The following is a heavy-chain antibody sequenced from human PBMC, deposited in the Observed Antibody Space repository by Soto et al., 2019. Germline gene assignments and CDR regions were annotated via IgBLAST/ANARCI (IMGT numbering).Heavy chain of an antibody. V-gene: IGHV4-61*01. CDR1: SGSINSENYF. CDR2: IYYSGST. J-gene: IGHJ5*02. Sequence: PSETLSLTCTVSSGSINSENYFWSWIRQPPGKGLEWIGYIYYSGSTNYNPSLKSRATISLDTSKNQFSLKMTSMTSADTAFYYCARGILRSLRWFDPWGQGTLVTVSS. D-gene: IGHD2-15*01. CDR3: ARGILRSLRWFDP.